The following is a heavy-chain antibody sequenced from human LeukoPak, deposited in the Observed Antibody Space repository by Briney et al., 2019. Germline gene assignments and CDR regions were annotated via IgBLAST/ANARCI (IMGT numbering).Heavy chain of an antibody. Sequence: PGGSLRLSFAASGFTVSGYAMIWVRQAPGKGLEWVSAIGGSGTSTFYADSVKGRFTISRDNSKNTLYLQMNSLRAEDTAVYYCAKTSQGHPPYYCSMDVWGQGTTVTVSS. CDR1: GFTVSGYA. CDR3: AKTSQGHPPYYCSMDV. J-gene: IGHJ6*02. V-gene: IGHV3-23*01. CDR2: IGGSGTST.